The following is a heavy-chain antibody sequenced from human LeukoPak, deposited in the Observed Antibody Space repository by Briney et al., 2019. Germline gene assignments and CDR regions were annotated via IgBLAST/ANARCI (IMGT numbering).Heavy chain of an antibody. Sequence: PSETLSLTCTVSGGSISSYYWSWIRQPPGKGLEWIGYIYYSGSTNYNPSLKSRVTISVDTSKNQFSLKLSSVTAADTAVYYCARDPSSGGLDYWGQGTLVTVSS. D-gene: IGHD3-10*01. V-gene: IGHV4-59*12. J-gene: IGHJ4*02. CDR3: ARDPSSGGLDY. CDR2: IYYSGST. CDR1: GGSISSYY.